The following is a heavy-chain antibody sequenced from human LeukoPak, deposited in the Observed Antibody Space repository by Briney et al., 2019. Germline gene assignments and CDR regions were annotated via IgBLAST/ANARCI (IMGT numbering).Heavy chain of an antibody. CDR1: GGSISSHY. V-gene: IGHV4-59*11. Sequence: SETLSLTCTVSGGSISSHYWNWIRQPPGKGLEWIGYIYYSGSTNYNPSLKSRVTISVDTSKNQFSLKLSSVTAADTAVYYCARETTVVTPGRSDVFDIWGQGTMVTVSS. J-gene: IGHJ3*02. D-gene: IGHD4-23*01. CDR2: IYYSGST. CDR3: ARETTVVTPGRSDVFDI.